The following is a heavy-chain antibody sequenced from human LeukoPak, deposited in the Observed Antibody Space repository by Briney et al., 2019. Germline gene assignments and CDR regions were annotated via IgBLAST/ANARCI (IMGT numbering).Heavy chain of an antibody. D-gene: IGHD3-22*01. Sequence: ASVKVSCKVSGYSLTELSIQWVRQAPGERLEWMGGFDAEDGKTIYAQKFQGRVTFSRNTSITTAYMELSSLRSEDTAVYYCALLYRNYYDTSGYLLDPFDYWGQGTLVTVSS. CDR1: GYSLTELS. CDR2: FDAEDGKT. V-gene: IGHV1-24*01. CDR3: ALLYRNYYDTSGYLLDPFDY. J-gene: IGHJ4*02.